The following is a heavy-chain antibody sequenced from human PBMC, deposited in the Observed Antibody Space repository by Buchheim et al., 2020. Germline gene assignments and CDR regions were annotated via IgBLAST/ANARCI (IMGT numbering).Heavy chain of an antibody. D-gene: IGHD3-22*01. CDR3: AKDGYFPYDSSGYLDY. V-gene: IGHV3-30-3*01. Sequence: QVQLVESGGGVVQPGRSLRLSCAASGFTFSSYAMHWVRPAPGKGLEWVAVISYDGSNKYYADSVQGRFTISRGNSKDTLVLQMNSLRAEDTAVYYCAKDGYFPYDSSGYLDYWGQGTL. CDR2: ISYDGSNK. J-gene: IGHJ4*02. CDR1: GFTFSSYA.